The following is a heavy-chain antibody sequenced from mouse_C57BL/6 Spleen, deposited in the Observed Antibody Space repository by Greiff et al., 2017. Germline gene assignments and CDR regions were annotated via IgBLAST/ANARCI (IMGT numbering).Heavy chain of an antibody. D-gene: IGHD1-1*01. CDR3: ARYPLYYGSSPFFDY. CDR1: GYTFTSYW. J-gene: IGHJ2*01. V-gene: IGHV1-53*01. CDR2: INPSNGGT. Sequence: QVHVKQSGTELVKPGASVKLSCKASGYTFTSYWMHWVKQRPGQGLEWIGNINPSNGGTNYNEKFKSKATLTVDKSSSTAYMQLSSLTSEDSAVYYCARYPLYYGSSPFFDYWGQGTTLTVSS.